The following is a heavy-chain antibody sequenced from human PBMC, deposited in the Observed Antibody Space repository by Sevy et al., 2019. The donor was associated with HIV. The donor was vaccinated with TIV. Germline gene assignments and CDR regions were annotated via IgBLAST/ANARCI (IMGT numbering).Heavy chain of an antibody. J-gene: IGHJ4*02. D-gene: IGHD3-22*01. Sequence: GGSLRLSCAASGLTFSSYGMHWVRQAPGKGLEWVAVISYDGSNKYYADSVKGRFTISRDNSKNTLYLQMNSLRAEDTAVYYCAKDGAPHYYDSSGYFGSWGQGTLVTVSS. CDR2: ISYDGSNK. CDR3: AKDGAPHYYDSSGYFGS. V-gene: IGHV3-30*18. CDR1: GLTFSSYG.